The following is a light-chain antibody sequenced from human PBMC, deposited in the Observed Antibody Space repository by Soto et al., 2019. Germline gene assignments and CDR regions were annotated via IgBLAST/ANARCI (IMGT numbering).Light chain of an antibody. J-gene: IGLJ3*02. Sequence: QSVLTQPPSVSETPGQRVTISCSGSRSNIGDNPVNWYQHLPGKAPKLLIYYDDLMPSGVSARFSGSKSGTSASLAISGLQSEDEADYYCAAWDDSLNGVVFVGGTKLTVL. CDR1: RSNIGDNP. CDR3: AAWDDSLNGVV. CDR2: YDD. V-gene: IGLV1-36*01.